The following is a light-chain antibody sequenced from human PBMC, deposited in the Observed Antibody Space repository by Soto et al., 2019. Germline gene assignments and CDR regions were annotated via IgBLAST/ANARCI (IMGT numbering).Light chain of an antibody. V-gene: IGLV2-23*01. CDR1: SSDVGTYNL. CDR3: GSYAPSRSLL. Sequence: QSALTQPASVSGSPGQSITISCTGTSSDVGTYNLVTWYQQHPGKAPKLIIYEGNKRPSGVSNRFSASKSGNTASLTISGLQDDVEADYYCGSYAPSRSLLFGCGTKVTVL. CDR2: EGN. J-gene: IGLJ6*01.